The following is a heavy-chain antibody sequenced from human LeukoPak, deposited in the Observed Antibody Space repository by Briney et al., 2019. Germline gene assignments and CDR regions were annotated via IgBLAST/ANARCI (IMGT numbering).Heavy chain of an antibody. CDR2: VYHTGST. D-gene: IGHD1-26*01. V-gene: IGHV4-38-2*02. J-gene: IGHJ4*02. Sequence: SETLSLTCIVSGYSISSDCYWGWIRQPPGKGLEWIGSVYHTGSTYYNPSLKSRVTISVDTSKNQFSLKLSSVTAADTAVYYCARDRTWEPVKDWGQGALVTVSS. CDR3: ARDRTWEPVKD. CDR1: GYSISSDCY.